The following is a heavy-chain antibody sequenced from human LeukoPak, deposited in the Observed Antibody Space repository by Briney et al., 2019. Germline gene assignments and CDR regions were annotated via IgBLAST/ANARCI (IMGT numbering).Heavy chain of an antibody. CDR3: ARDRAMADY. J-gene: IGHJ4*02. Sequence: ASVKVSFTASGYIFTIYPIHLVRQAPGQRLEWMGWINTGNGNTKYSQRFEGRVTVTTDTSAAAAYMELSSLRSEDTAVYYCARDRAMADYWGQGTLVTVSS. CDR1: GYIFTIYP. V-gene: IGHV1-3*04. CDR2: INTGNGNT. D-gene: IGHD5-18*01.